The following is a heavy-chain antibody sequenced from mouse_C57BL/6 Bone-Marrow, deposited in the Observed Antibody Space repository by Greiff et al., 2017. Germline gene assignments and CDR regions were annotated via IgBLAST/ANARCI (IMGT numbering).Heavy chain of an antibody. D-gene: IGHD2-2*01. Sequence: VQLQQSGPGLVKPSQSLSLTCSVTGYSITSGYYWNWIRQFPGNKLEWMGYISYDGSNNYNPSLKNRISITRDTSKNQFFLKLNSVTPEDTATYYCARGGLPYAMDYWGQGTSVTVSS. V-gene: IGHV3-6*01. CDR2: ISYDGSN. CDR3: ARGGLPYAMDY. CDR1: GYSITSGYY. J-gene: IGHJ4*01.